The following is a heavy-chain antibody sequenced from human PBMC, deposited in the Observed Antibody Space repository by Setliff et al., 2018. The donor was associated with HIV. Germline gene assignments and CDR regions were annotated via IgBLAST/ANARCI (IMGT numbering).Heavy chain of an antibody. J-gene: IGHJ3*02. Sequence: GASVKVSCKASEYTFISYDINWVRQATGQGLEWMGWMNPKSGNTGYSQKFQGRVTVARDTSASTAYVELSSLRSEDTAVYYCARDQNYGSGSYYTNNAFDIWGQGTMVTVSS. CDR1: EYTFISYD. CDR3: ARDQNYGSGSYYTNNAFDI. CDR2: MNPKSGNT. D-gene: IGHD3-10*01. V-gene: IGHV1-8*03.